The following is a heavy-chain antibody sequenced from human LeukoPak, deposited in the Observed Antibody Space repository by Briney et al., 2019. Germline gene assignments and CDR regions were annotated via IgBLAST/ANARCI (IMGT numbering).Heavy chain of an antibody. D-gene: IGHD3-3*01. V-gene: IGHV3-7*01. CDR1: GFTVSSNY. J-gene: IGHJ4*02. Sequence: PGGSLRLSCAASGFTVSSNYMSWVRQAPGKGLEWVASIKHDGSEKYYVDSVRGRFTISRDNTMNSLYLQMSSLRAEDTAVYYCATDRGWRTSGYYLYYFEYWGQGTLFTYSS. CDR2: IKHDGSEK. CDR3: ATDRGWRTSGYYLYYFEY.